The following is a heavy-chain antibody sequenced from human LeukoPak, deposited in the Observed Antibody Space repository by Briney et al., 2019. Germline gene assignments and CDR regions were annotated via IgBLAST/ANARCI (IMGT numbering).Heavy chain of an antibody. V-gene: IGHV3-33*01. CDR3: ARDIVVVTAYYFDY. CDR2: IWYDGSNK. D-gene: IGHD2-21*02. Sequence: PGRSLRLSCAASGFTFSSFGMHWVRQAPGKGLEWVAVIWYDGSNKYYADSVKGRFTISRDNSKNTLYLQMNSLRAEDTAVYYCARDIVVVTAYYFDYWGQGTLVTVSS. CDR1: GFTFSSFG. J-gene: IGHJ4*02.